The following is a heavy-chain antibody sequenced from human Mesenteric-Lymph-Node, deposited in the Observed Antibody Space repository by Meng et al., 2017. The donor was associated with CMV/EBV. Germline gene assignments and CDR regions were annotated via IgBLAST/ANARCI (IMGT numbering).Heavy chain of an antibody. CDR2: VYYSGST. V-gene: IGHV4-39*07. CDR1: GGSISSSSYY. CDR3: ARDSTMGYYYGMDV. J-gene: IGHJ6*02. D-gene: IGHD4/OR15-4a*01. Sequence: SETLSLTCTVSGGSISSSSYYWGWIRQPPGTGLEWIGSVYYSGSTYYNPSLKSRVTISVDTSQNQFSLNLSSVTAADTAVYYCARDSTMGYYYGMDVWGQGTTVTVSS.